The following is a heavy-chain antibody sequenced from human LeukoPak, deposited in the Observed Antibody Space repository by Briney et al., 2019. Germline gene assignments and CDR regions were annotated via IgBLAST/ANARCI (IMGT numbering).Heavy chain of an antibody. D-gene: IGHD7-27*01. CDR1: GFTFDDYA. CDR3: VRESFSRGDFN. J-gene: IGHJ4*02. CDR2: IKYDGDEK. V-gene: IGHV3-7*01. Sequence: GGSLRLSCAASGFTFDDYAMHWVRQAPGKGLEWVATIKYDGDEKFYVDSVTGRFTISRDNAKNSLYLQMNSLTAEDTAVYYCVRESFSRGDFNWGQGTLVSVSS.